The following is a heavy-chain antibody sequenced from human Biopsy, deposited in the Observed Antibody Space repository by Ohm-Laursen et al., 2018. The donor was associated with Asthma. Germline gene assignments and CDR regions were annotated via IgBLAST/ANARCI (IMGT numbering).Heavy chain of an antibody. D-gene: IGHD4-17*01. J-gene: IGHJ4*02. Sequence: SLRLSCSASGFAVSRDHMFWVRQAPGKGLEWVSVIYSGGTSHTADSVRGRFTISRDNSKNTLYLQMNSLRAEDTAVYYCARKARHGDYDFDYWGQGTLVTVSS. V-gene: IGHV3-66*01. CDR1: GFAVSRDH. CDR2: IYSGGTS. CDR3: ARKARHGDYDFDY.